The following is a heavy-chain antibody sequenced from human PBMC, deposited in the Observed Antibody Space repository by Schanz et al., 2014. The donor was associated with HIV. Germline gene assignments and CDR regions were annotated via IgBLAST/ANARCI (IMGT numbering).Heavy chain of an antibody. D-gene: IGHD1-26*01. CDR3: ARDMPRDGSYFRAFDI. CDR2: LIPSFRLR. Sequence: QVQLVQSGAEVKKPGSSVKVSCKASGGTFSSFAISWVRQAPGQGLEWMGGLIPSFRLRTYAQKLQGRVTIDADESASTAYMELNSLRSDDTAVYYCARDMPRDGSYFRAFDIWGQGTMVTVSS. J-gene: IGHJ3*02. V-gene: IGHV1-69*01. CDR1: GGTFSSFA.